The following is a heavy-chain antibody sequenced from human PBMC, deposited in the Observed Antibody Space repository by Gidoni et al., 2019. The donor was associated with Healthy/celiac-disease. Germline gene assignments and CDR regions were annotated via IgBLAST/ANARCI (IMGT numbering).Heavy chain of an antibody. CDR3: ARGEGGSSVDRYFDL. Sequence: QVQLQQWGAGLLTPSETLSLTCAVYGGSFSGYYWSWIRQPPGKGLEWIGEINHSGSTNYNPSLKSRVTISVDTSKNQFSLKLSSVTAADTAVYYCARGEGGSSVDRYFDLWGRGTLVTVSS. J-gene: IGHJ2*01. V-gene: IGHV4-34*01. D-gene: IGHD6-19*01. CDR1: GGSFSGYY. CDR2: INHSGST.